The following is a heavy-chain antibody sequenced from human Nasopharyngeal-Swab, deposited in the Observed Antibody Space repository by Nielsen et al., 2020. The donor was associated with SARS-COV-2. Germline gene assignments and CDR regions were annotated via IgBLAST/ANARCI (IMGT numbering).Heavy chain of an antibody. CDR3: ARDRYYYGSGSLDY. V-gene: IGHV3-7*01. J-gene: IGHJ4*02. CDR1: GFTFSSYW. CDR2: IKQDGSEK. Sequence: GESLKISCAASGFTFSSYWMSWVRQAPGKGLEWVANIKQDGSEKYYVDSVKGRFTISRDNAKNSLYLQMHSLRAEDTAVYYCARDRYYYGSGSLDYWGQGTLVTVSS. D-gene: IGHD3-10*01.